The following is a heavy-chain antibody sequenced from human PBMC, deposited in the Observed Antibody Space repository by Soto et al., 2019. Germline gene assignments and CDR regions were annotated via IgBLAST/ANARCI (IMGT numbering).Heavy chain of an antibody. J-gene: IGHJ4*02. CDR1: GGSISSGDYY. Sequence: QVQLQESGPGLVKPSQTLSLTCTVSGGSISSGDYYWSWIRQPPGKGLEWIGYIYYSGSTYYNPSRXXRXTXXVATSKNQFSLKLSAVTAADTAVYYGARDRSGSYYWGQGTLVTVSS. CDR3: ARDRSGSYY. CDR2: IYYSGST. V-gene: IGHV4-30-4*01. D-gene: IGHD1-26*01.